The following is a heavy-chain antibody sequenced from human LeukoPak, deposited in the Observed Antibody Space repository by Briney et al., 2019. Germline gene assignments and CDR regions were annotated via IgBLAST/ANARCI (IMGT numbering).Heavy chain of an antibody. V-gene: IGHV3-21*01. CDR3: AKHSMDYGDYVGEDY. J-gene: IGHJ4*02. D-gene: IGHD4-17*01. CDR2: ISSSSSYI. Sequence: TGGSLRLPCAASGFTFSSYSMNWVRQAPGKGLEWVSSISSSSSYIYYADSVKGRFTISRDNAKNSLYLQMNSLRAEDTAVYYCAKHSMDYGDYVGEDYWGQGTLVTVSS. CDR1: GFTFSSYS.